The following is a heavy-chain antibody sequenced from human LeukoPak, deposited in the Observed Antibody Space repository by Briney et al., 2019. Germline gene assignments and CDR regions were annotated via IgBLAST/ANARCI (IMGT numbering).Heavy chain of an antibody. D-gene: IGHD6-13*01. J-gene: IGHJ4*02. CDR2: LFSGGTT. CDR1: GGSISSYY. Sequence: ETLSLTCTVSGGSISSYYWSWVRQAPGKGLEWVSVLFSGGTTYYADSVKGRFTISRDNSKNTLYLQMNTLRAEDTAMYYCARGAPRSNTWEYYFDYWGQGTLVIVSS. CDR3: ARGAPRSNTWEYYFDY. V-gene: IGHV3-53*01.